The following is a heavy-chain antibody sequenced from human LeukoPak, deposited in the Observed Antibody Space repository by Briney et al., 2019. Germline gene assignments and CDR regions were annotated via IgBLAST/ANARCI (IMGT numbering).Heavy chain of an antibody. CDR1: GGSISSYY. CDR3: ARGLVAGPDY. CDR2: IYYSGST. D-gene: IGHD6-19*01. J-gene: IGHJ4*02. V-gene: IGHV4-59*01. Sequence: MTSETLSLTCTVSGGSISSYYWSWIRQPPGKGLEWIGFIYYSGSTNYNPSLKSRVTISVDTSKNQFSLKLSSVTAADTAVYYCARGLVAGPDYWGQGTLVTVSS.